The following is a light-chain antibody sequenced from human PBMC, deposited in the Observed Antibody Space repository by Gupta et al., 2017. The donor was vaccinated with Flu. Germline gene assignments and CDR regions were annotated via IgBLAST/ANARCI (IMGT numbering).Light chain of an antibody. Sequence: PATLSVSPGERATLSCRASQSVSSNLAWYQQKPGQAPRLLIYGASTRATGIPARFSGSGSGTEFTLTISSLQSEDFAVYYCQQYNNWVFTFGPGTKVDIK. CDR1: QSVSSN. J-gene: IGKJ3*01. V-gene: IGKV3-15*01. CDR2: GAS. CDR3: QQYNNWVFT.